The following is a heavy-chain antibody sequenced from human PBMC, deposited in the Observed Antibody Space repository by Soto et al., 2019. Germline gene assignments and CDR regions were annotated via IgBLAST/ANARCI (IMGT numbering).Heavy chain of an antibody. Sequence: SVKVSCKASGFTFTSSAVQWVRQARGQRLEWIGWIVVGSGNTNYAQKFQERVTITRDTSTSTVYMELSSLRSEDTAVYYCARAPLQGNWFDPWGQGTPVTVSS. CDR2: IVVGSGNT. D-gene: IGHD4-4*01. J-gene: IGHJ5*02. CDR3: ARAPLQGNWFDP. CDR1: GFTFTSSA. V-gene: IGHV1-58*01.